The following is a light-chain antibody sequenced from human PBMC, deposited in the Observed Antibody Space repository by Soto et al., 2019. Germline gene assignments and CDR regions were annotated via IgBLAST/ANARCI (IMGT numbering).Light chain of an antibody. V-gene: IGLV2-23*01. CDR2: EGS. CDR1: SSDVGSYNL. CDR3: CSYAGSSSYV. Sequence: QPASVSGSPGQSITISCTGTSSDVGSYNLVSWYQQHPGKAPKLMIYEGSKRPSGVSNRFSGSKSGNTASLTISGLQAEDEADYYCCSYAGSSSYVFGTGTKLTVL. J-gene: IGLJ1*01.